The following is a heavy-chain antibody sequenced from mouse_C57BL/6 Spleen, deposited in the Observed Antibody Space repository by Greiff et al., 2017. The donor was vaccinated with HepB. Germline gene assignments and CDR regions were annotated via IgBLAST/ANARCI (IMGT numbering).Heavy chain of an antibody. CDR2: INPYNGGT. V-gene: IGHV1-19*01. CDR1: GYTFTDYY. J-gene: IGHJ3*01. D-gene: IGHD3-1*01. Sequence: EVQLQQSGPVLVKPGASVKMSCKASGYTFTDYYMNWVKQSHGKSLEWIGVINPYNGGTSYNQKFKGKATLTVDKSSSTAYMELNSLTSEDSAVYYCARSGLGGPWFAYWGQGTLVTVSA. CDR3: ARSGLGGPWFAY.